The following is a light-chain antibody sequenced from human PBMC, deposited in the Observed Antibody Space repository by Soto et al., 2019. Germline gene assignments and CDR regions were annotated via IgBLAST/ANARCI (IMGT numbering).Light chain of an antibody. V-gene: IGLV2-11*01. CDR2: SVS. CDR3: CSDAGSYTCV. J-gene: IGLJ1*01. Sequence: QCALTQPRSVFRSPGPSGTISCTGTSSDVGGHNYVSWYQQYPGKAPKLLLSSVSKRPSGVPDCFSGSKSGNTASLTISGLQAEDEADYYCCSDAGSYTCVFGTGTKGTVL. CDR1: SSDVGGHNY.